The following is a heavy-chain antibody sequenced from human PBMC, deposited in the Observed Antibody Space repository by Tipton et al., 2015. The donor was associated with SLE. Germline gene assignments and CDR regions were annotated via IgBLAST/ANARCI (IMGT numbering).Heavy chain of an antibody. D-gene: IGHD1-14*01. CDR1: GFTFSSYA. V-gene: IGHV3-30*04. CDR3: AKDSGRWFDP. CDR2: ISYDGSNK. Sequence: RSLRLSCAASGFTFSSYAMHWVRQAPGKGLEWVAVISYDGSNKYYADSVKGRFTISRDNSKNTLYLQMNSLRAEDTAVYYCAKDSGRWFDPWGQGTLVTVSS. J-gene: IGHJ5*02.